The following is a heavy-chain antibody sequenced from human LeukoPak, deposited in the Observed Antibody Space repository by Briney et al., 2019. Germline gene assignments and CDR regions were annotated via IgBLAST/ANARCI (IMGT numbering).Heavy chain of an antibody. D-gene: IGHD3-3*01. CDR3: AKGRDFWSSYLFDY. CDR2: ISGSGGST. CDR1: GFTFSSYA. V-gene: IGHV3-23*01. J-gene: IGHJ4*02. Sequence: SGGSLRLSCAASGFTFSSYAMSWVRQAPGKGLEWVSAISGSGGSTYYADSVKGRFTTSRDNSKNTLYLQMNSLRAEDTAVYYCAKGRDFWSSYLFDYWGQGTLVTVSS.